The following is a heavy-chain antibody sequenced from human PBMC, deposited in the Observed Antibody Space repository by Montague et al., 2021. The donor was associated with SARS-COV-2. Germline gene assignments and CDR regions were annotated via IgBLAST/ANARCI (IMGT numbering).Heavy chain of an antibody. J-gene: IGHJ6*04. V-gene: IGHV4-4*07. CDR1: GEPISGFF. CDR3: ARGVVAASQVVDY. CDR2: IYGSGGT. D-gene: IGHD2-15*01. Sequence: SETLSLTCSVSGEPISGFFWNWIRQPAGKGLEWIGRIYGSGGTXXXPSXESRVTMSVDTSKNQYSLKVNSVTAADTAVYYCARGVVAASQVVDYWGKGTTVTVSS.